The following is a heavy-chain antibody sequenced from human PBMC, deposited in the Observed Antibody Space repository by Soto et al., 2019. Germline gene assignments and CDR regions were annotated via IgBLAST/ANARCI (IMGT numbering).Heavy chain of an antibody. D-gene: IGHD2-2*01. J-gene: IGHJ6*02. CDR2: IYHSGST. CDR3: ARDVVVPAAIRYYHYGMDV. CDR1: GGSISSSNW. Sequence: PSETLSLTCAVSGGSISSSNWWSWVRQPPGKGLEWIGEIYHSGSTNYNPSLKSRVTISVDKSKNQFSLKLSSVTAADTAVYYCARDVVVPAAIRYYHYGMDVWGQGTTVTVSS. V-gene: IGHV4-4*02.